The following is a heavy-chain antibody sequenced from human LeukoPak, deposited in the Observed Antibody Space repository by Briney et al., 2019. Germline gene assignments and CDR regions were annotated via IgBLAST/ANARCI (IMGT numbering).Heavy chain of an antibody. CDR2: ISSSSSYT. CDR3: ARALTGYSAIDY. Sequence: GGSLRLSCAASGFAVSANYMNWVRQAPGKGLEWVSYISSSSSYTNYADSVKGRFTISRDNAKNSLYLQMNSLRAEDTAVYYCARALTGYSAIDYWGQGTLVTVSS. J-gene: IGHJ4*02. V-gene: IGHV3-11*05. D-gene: IGHD3-9*01. CDR1: GFAVSANY.